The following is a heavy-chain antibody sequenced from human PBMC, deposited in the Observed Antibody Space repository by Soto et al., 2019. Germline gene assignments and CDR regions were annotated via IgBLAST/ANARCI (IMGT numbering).Heavy chain of an antibody. V-gene: IGHV4-34*01. Sequence: PSETLSLTCAVYGGSFRGYDWGWTRQPPGKGLEWIGEINHSGSTNYNPSLKSRVTISVDTSKNQFSLKLSSVTAADTAVYYCARLAAYSSSSGGYYYYYGMDVWGQGTTVTVSS. D-gene: IGHD6-6*01. CDR1: GGSFRGYD. CDR2: INHSGST. J-gene: IGHJ6*02. CDR3: ARLAAYSSSSGGYYYYYGMDV.